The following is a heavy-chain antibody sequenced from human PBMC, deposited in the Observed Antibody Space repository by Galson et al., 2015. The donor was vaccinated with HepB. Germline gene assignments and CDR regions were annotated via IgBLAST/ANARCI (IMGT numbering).Heavy chain of an antibody. D-gene: IGHD5-24*01. CDR2: IYWDDVR. V-gene: IGHV2-5*02. CDR1: GFSLNDNAVG. Sequence: PALVTPTQTLTLTCPFSGFSLNDNAVGVAWIRQPPGKALERLALIYWDDVRHYNPSLNNRLAITKDSSRNQVVLTLSDIDPVDTATDYCAHTAGWLPDYWGQGTLVTVS. J-gene: IGHJ4*02. CDR3: AHTAGWLPDY.